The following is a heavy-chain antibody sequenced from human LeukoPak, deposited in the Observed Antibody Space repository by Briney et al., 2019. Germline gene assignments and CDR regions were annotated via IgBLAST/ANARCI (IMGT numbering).Heavy chain of an antibody. D-gene: IGHD3-16*02. J-gene: IGHJ4*02. CDR3: ARVYYLWESYRYLFDY. CDR2: ISPNSGGA. V-gene: IGHV1-2*02. Sequence: ASVTVSCKASGYTFTGYYIHWVRQAHGQGIEWMGWISPNSGGAKYGRVTMTRATSITTAYMELSSLKSDDTALYYCARVYYLWESYRYLFDYWGQGSLVTVSS. CDR1: GYTFTGYY.